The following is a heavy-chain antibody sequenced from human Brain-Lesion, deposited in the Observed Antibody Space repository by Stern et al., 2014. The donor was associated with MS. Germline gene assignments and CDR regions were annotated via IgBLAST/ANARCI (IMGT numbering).Heavy chain of an antibody. D-gene: IGHD3-3*01. CDR3: ARDQRGITIFGVVTDYYYQGMDV. CDR2: INPNTGGT. Sequence: QLVQSGAEVKKPGASVKVSCKTSGYIFTGYYIHWVRQAPGQGLEWMAWINPNTGGTKYAQKFQGRVTMSRDTSISTAYVELSSLTSDDTAVYYCARDQRGITIFGVVTDYYYQGMDVWGQGTTVTVSS. J-gene: IGHJ6*02. CDR1: GYIFTGYY. V-gene: IGHV1-2*02.